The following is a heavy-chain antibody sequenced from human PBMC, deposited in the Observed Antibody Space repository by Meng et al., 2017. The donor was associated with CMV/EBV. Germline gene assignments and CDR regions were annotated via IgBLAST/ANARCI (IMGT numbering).Heavy chain of an antibody. J-gene: IGHJ6*02. CDR3: ARWGYSSSSPYYYGMDV. Sequence: GGSLRPSCAVSGFTFSDYYMSWIRQAPGKGLEGVSYISSSGSTIYYADSVKGRFTISRDNAKNSLYPQMNSLRAEDTAVYYCARWGYSSSSPYYYGMDVWGQGTTVTVSS. CDR2: ISSSGSTI. CDR1: GFTFSDYY. V-gene: IGHV3-11*01. D-gene: IGHD6-6*01.